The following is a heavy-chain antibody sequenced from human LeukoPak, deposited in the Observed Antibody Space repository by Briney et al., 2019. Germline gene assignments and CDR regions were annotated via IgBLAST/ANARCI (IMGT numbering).Heavy chain of an antibody. J-gene: IGHJ4*02. D-gene: IGHD4-4*01. V-gene: IGHV3-7*01. CDR3: AKDSYSKGDY. CDR2: IDHDGSVK. Sequence: GGSLRLSCVASGFTFSSSWMAWVRQAPGKGLQWVANIDHDGSVKNYVGSVKGRFAISRDNAQNSFYLQMNSLETDDTAVYYCAKDSYSKGDYWGQGTLVTVSS. CDR1: GFTFSSSW.